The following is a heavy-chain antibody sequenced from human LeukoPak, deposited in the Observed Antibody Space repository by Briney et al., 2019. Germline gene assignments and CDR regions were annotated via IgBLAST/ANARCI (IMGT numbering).Heavy chain of an antibody. Sequence: GGSLRLSCAASGFTFSSYEMNWVRQAPGKGLEWVSYISSSGSTIYYAESVKGRFTISRDNSKNTLYLQMNSLRAEDTAVYYCAKDSARKSIVGSTTRGVNDYWGQGTLVPVSS. CDR1: GFTFSSYE. V-gene: IGHV3-48*03. D-gene: IGHD1-26*01. CDR2: ISSSGSTI. CDR3: AKDSARKSIVGSTTRGVNDY. J-gene: IGHJ4*02.